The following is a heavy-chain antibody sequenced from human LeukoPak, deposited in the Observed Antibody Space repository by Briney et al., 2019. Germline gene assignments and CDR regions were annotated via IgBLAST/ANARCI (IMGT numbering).Heavy chain of an antibody. Sequence: SETLSLTCTVSGGSISSYYWSWIRQPPGKGLEWIGYIYYSGSTNYNPSLKSRVTISVDTSRNQFSLKLNSVTAADTAVYYSVRDESSWYVYWGQGTLVTVSS. CDR3: VRDESSWYVY. V-gene: IGHV4-59*01. CDR1: GGSISSYY. CDR2: IYYSGST. D-gene: IGHD6-13*01. J-gene: IGHJ4*02.